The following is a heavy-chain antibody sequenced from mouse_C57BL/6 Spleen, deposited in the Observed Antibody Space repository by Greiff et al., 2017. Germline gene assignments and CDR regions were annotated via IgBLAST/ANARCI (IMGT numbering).Heavy chain of an antibody. Sequence: QVHVKQSGAELVKPGASVKISCKASGYAFSSYWMNWVKQRPGKGLEWIGQIYPGDGDTNYNGKFKGKATLTADKSSSTAYMQLSSLTSEDSAVXFCARGYGSSYLYYYAMDYWGQGTSVTVSS. D-gene: IGHD1-1*01. V-gene: IGHV1-80*01. CDR1: GYAFSSYW. J-gene: IGHJ4*01. CDR2: IYPGDGDT. CDR3: ARGYGSSYLYYYAMDY.